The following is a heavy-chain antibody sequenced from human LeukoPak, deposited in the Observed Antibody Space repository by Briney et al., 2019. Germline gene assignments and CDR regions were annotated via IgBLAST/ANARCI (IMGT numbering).Heavy chain of an antibody. CDR1: GGSITSGGYY. V-gene: IGHV4-31*03. J-gene: IGHJ5*02. CDR3: ASSRSAYDFLTGYSSDTNWFDT. D-gene: IGHD3-9*01. Sequence: KSSQTLSLTCTVSGGSITSGGYYWSWIRQYPGKGLEWIGYTGATHDNPSLKMRAFISMAMSKHQFSLKLTSVTAADTPVYYCASSRSAYDFLTGYSSDTNWFDTWGQGTLVTVSP. CDR2: YTGAT.